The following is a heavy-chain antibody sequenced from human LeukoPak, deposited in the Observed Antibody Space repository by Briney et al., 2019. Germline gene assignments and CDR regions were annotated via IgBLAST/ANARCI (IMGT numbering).Heavy chain of an antibody. J-gene: IGHJ6*03. CDR1: GYSFTSYW. Sequence: GEPLKTSCKGSGYSFTSYWIGWVRQMPGKGLEWLGIIYPGDSDTRYSPSFQGQVTISADKSISTAYLQWSSLKASDTAMYYCARLIGYCSSTSCPTYYYYYYMDVWGKGTTVTVSS. D-gene: IGHD2-2*01. CDR2: IYPGDSDT. CDR3: ARLIGYCSSTSCPTYYYYYYMDV. V-gene: IGHV5-51*01.